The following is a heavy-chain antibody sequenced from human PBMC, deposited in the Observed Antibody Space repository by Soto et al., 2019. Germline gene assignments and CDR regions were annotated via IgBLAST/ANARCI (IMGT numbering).Heavy chain of an antibody. V-gene: IGHV1-69*02. Sequence: GASVKVSCKASGCTFSSYTISCVRQAPGQGLEWMGRIIPILGIANYAQKFQGRVTITADKSTSTAYMELSSLRSEDTAVYYCARAPRRGDYFDYWGQGTLVTVSS. CDR3: ARAPRRGDYFDY. J-gene: IGHJ4*02. CDR1: GCTFSSYT. CDR2: IIPILGIA.